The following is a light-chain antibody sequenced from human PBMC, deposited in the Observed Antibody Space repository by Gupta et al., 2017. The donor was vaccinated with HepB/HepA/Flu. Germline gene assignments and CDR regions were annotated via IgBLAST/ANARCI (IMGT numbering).Light chain of an antibody. CDR1: QSVDSM. Sequence: MVMQPSPAPLFMSPGERVTLSCRASQSVDSMLAWYQQKPGQAPRLLIHETSTRVAGIPARFSGSGSETEFTLNISSLQSEDVAIYYCQQYNHLPLTFGQGTKLEIK. CDR3: QQYNHLPLT. V-gene: IGKV3-15*01. CDR2: ETS. J-gene: IGKJ2*01.